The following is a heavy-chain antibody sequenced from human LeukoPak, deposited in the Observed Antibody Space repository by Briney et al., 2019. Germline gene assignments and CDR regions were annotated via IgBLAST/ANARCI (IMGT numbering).Heavy chain of an antibody. V-gene: IGHV1-2*02. CDR1: GYTLTDYY. CDR2: INPNSGAT. CDR3: AKDVAAEQWMVAPGDH. J-gene: IGHJ4*02. Sequence: DSVKVSCKTSGYTLTDYYIHWVRQAPGQGLEWMGWINPNSGATNFAQRFQGRVTLTTDTSTSTAYMELTSLTPDDTAVYYCAKDVAAEQWMVAPGDHWGRGTLVTVS. D-gene: IGHD6-19*01.